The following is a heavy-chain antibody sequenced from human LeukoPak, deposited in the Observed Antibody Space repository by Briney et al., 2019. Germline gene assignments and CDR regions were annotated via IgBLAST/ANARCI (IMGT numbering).Heavy chain of an antibody. V-gene: IGHV1-69*01. CDR1: GGTFGSYA. J-gene: IGHJ3*02. Sequence: WSSVKVSCKASGGTFGSYAISWVRPAPGQGLEWMGGIIPIFGTANYAQKFQGRVTITADESTSTAYMELCSLRSEDTAVYYCARDRPPGDFDRLPDAFDIWGQGTMVTVSS. CDR3: ARDRPPGDFDRLPDAFDI. D-gene: IGHD3-9*01. CDR2: IIPIFGTA.